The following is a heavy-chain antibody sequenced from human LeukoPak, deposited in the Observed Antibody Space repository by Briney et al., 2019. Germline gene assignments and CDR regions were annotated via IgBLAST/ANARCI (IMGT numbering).Heavy chain of an antibody. J-gene: IGHJ4*02. CDR2: INHRGST. D-gene: IGHD6-13*01. V-gene: IGHV4-34*01. CDR1: GGSFSGYY. CDR3: ARATISSSWYHFDY. Sequence: SETLSLTCAVYGGSFSGYYWSWIRQLPGRGLEWIGEINHRGSTNYNPSLKSRVAISVGTSKNQFSLKLSSVTAADTAVYYCARATISSSWYHFDYWGQGTLFTVSS.